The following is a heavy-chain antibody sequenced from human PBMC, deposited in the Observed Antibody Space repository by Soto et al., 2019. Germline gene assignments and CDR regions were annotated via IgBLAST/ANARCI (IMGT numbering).Heavy chain of an antibody. CDR1: GFTFSSYW. V-gene: IGHV3-74*01. J-gene: IGHJ4*02. D-gene: IGHD6-13*01. CDR2: INSDGSDT. Sequence: EMQLVESGGGLVQPGGSLRLSCAASGFTFSSYWMNWVRKGPGKGLVWVSRINSDGSDTSYADSVKGRFTISRDNAKNTLYLQMNSLRAEDTAVYYCARLDSSSWAFDYWGQGTLVTVSS. CDR3: ARLDSSSWAFDY.